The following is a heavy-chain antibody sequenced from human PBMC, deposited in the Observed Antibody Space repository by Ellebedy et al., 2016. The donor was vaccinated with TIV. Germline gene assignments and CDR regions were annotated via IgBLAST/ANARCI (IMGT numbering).Heavy chain of an antibody. CDR3: ARDGAYGDYAPGQYGMDV. CDR2: IRQDGSK. Sequence: GESLKISCAVSGFSFSSYWMSWVRQAPGKGLEWVANIRQDGSKNYVDSVKGRFTISRYNAQNSLYLQMNSLRVEDTAVYFCARDGAYGDYAPGQYGMDVWGQGTTVIVS. CDR1: GFSFSSYW. V-gene: IGHV3-7*03. J-gene: IGHJ6*02. D-gene: IGHD4-17*01.